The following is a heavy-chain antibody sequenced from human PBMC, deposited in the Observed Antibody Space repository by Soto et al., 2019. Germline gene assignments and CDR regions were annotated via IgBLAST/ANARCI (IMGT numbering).Heavy chain of an antibody. CDR3: ARGPWTAQNTSLDS. D-gene: IGHD5-12*01. J-gene: IGHJ4*02. CDR1: GDSLTNKKW. Sequence: VARQESGPRLVRPSVTLSLTCTGSGDSLTNKKWWTWVRHHTGQGPEWIGEIYYSGSTSYNPSPKSRVTMSMDLSRNTLSLTLRSVIAADTAVYYCARGPWTAQNTSLDSWGQGTLVTVSS. CDR2: IYYSGST. V-gene: IGHV4-4*02.